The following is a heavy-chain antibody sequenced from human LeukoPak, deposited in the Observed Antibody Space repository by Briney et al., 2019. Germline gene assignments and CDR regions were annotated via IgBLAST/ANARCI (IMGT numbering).Heavy chain of an antibody. D-gene: IGHD3-16*01. CDR2: ISYDGSNK. V-gene: IGHV3-30-3*01. Sequence: PGGSLRLSCAASGFTFSSYAMHWVRQAPGKGLEWVAVISYDGSNKYYAGSVKGRFTISRDNSKNTLYLQMNSLRAEDTAVYYCARDLRRGGLDYWGQGTLVTVSS. CDR1: GFTFSSYA. CDR3: ARDLRRGGLDY. J-gene: IGHJ4*02.